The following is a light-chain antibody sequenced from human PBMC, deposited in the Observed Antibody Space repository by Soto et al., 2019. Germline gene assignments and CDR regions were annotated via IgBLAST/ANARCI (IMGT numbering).Light chain of an antibody. J-gene: IGKJ4*01. CDR1: QSVSSDY. V-gene: IGKV3-20*01. Sequence: EIVLTQSPGTLSLSPGERATLSCRASQSVSSDYLAWYQQKPGQTPKVLIYRASSRGTGIPDRFSGSGSGTDFTLTISRLGPEDFAVYYFQKYGSSPLTFGGGTKVAIK. CDR2: RAS. CDR3: QKYGSSPLT.